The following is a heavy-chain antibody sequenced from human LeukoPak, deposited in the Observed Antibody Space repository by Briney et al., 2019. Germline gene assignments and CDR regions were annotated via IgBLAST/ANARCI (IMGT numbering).Heavy chain of an antibody. J-gene: IGHJ4*02. CDR1: GFIFSNYW. CDR3: ARDWGSTGYDLYDS. Sequence: HPGGSLRLSCAASGFIFSNYWMTWVRQAPGNGLEWVAHIRQDGSERHYVDSVKDRFTISRDNAKNSLDLQMDSLRAEDTAVYYCARDWGSTGYDLYDSWGQGTLVTVSS. V-gene: IGHV3-7*01. CDR2: IRQDGSER. D-gene: IGHD5-12*01.